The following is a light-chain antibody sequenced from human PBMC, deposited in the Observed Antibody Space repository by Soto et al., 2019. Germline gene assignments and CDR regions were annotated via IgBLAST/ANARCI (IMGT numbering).Light chain of an antibody. Sequence: DIQLTQSPSSLSASVGDRVTITFRASQGISNYLAWYQQKPVKVPKLLIYAAYTLQPGVPSRFSGSGSGTDFTLTISSLQPEDVAPDYCQKYNSAPTFGQGPNVEIK. CDR2: AAY. J-gene: IGKJ1*01. CDR3: QKYNSAPT. V-gene: IGKV1-27*01. CDR1: QGISNY.